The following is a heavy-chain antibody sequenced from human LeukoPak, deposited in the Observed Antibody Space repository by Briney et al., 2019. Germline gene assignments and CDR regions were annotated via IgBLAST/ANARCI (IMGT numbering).Heavy chain of an antibody. CDR3: AREPDGDYSIYYGMDV. J-gene: IGHJ6*04. D-gene: IGHD4-17*01. CDR1: GFTFGSYS. Sequence: PGGSLRLSCAASGFTFGSYSMNWVRQAPGKGLEWVSSISSSSSYIYYADSVKGRFTISRDNAKNSLYLQMNSLRAEDTAVYYCAREPDGDYSIYYGMDVWGKGTTVTVSS. CDR2: ISSSSSYI. V-gene: IGHV3-21*01.